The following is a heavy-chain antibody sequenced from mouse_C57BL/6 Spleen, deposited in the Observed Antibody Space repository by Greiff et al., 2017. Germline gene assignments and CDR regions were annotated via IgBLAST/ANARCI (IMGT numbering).Heavy chain of an antibody. CDR2: IRNKANGYTT. D-gene: IGHD2-2*01. V-gene: IGHV7-3*01. CDR1: GFTFTDYY. Sequence: EVKLEESGGGLVQPGGSLSLSCAASGFTFTDYYMSWVRQPPGKALEWLGFIRNKANGYTTEYSASVKGRFTISRDNSQSILYLQMNALRAEDSATYYCARSLYGYDPSYAMDYWGQGTSVTVSS. CDR3: ARSLYGYDPSYAMDY. J-gene: IGHJ4*01.